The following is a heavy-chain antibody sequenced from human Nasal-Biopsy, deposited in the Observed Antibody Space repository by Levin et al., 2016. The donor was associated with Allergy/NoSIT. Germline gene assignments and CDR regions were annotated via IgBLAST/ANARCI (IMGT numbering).Heavy chain of an antibody. CDR1: GFSLRTSGVG. CDR3: AHTVRESELVWGNYRYLSSYFDY. J-gene: IGHJ4*02. D-gene: IGHD3-16*02. Sequence: SGPTLVKPTQTLTLTCTFSGFSLRTSGVGVGWIRQPPGKALEWLALIYWNGDKRYSPSLKTKLTISKDTSYSQVVLTMTNMDPVDTATYFCAHTVRESELVWGNYRYLSSYFDYWGLGAPVTVSS. V-gene: IGHV2-5*01. CDR2: IYWNGDK.